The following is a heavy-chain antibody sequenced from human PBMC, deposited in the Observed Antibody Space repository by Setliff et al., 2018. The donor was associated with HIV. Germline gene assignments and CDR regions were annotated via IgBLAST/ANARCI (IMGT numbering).Heavy chain of an antibody. Sequence: ASVKVSCKAPGYTFTNYYIHWVRQAPGQGLEGMGIINPSGGSTTYAQQFQGRVTMTRDTSTSTDYIELSSLRSEDTAVYYCARDAFDYTAYYYSYMDVWGKGTTVTVSS. V-gene: IGHV1-46*01. CDR1: GYTFTNYY. CDR2: INPSGGST. J-gene: IGHJ6*03. D-gene: IGHD4-4*01. CDR3: ARDAFDYTAYYYSYMDV.